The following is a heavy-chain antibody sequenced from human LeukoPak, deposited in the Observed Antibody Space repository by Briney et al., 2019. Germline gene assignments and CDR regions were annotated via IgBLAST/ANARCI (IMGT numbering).Heavy chain of an antibody. V-gene: IGHV1-18*01. CDR2: ISANNGNT. Sequence: ASVKVSCKASGYTFTAYGISWVRQAPGQGLEWMGWISANNGNTNYAQKLQGRVTMTTDTSTSTAYMELRSLRSDDTAVYYCARDSSSTGAFDIWGQGTMVTVSS. D-gene: IGHD2-2*01. J-gene: IGHJ3*02. CDR1: GYTFTAYG. CDR3: ARDSSSTGAFDI.